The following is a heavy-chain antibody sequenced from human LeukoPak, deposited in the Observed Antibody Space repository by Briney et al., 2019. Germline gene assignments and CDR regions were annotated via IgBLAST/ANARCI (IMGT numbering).Heavy chain of an antibody. D-gene: IGHD3-16*02. J-gene: IGHJ5*02. CDR3: ARDRNYPPTENWFDP. CDR2: IYYSGST. V-gene: IGHV4-39*07. Sequence: SETLSLTCTVSGGSISSSSYYWGWIRQPPGKGLERIGSIYYSGSTYYNPSLKSRVTISVDTSKNQFSLKLSSVTAADTAVYYCARDRNYPPTENWFDPWGQGTLVTVSS. CDR1: GGSISSSSYY.